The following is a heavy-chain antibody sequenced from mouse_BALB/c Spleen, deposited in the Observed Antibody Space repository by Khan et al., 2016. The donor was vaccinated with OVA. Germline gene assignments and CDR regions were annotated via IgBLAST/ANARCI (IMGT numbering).Heavy chain of an antibody. CDR1: GYSFTTYY. Sequence: LQQSGPELMKPGASVKISCKASGYSFTTYYIHWVLQSHGKSLDWIGYIDPFSGDTTYNQKFKGKATLTVDKSSSTAYIHLNNLTSEESAVYYCTRHGYVAWFTYWGQGTLVTVSA. CDR3: TRHGYVAWFTY. J-gene: IGHJ3*01. D-gene: IGHD2-2*01. CDR2: IDPFSGDT. V-gene: IGHV1S135*01.